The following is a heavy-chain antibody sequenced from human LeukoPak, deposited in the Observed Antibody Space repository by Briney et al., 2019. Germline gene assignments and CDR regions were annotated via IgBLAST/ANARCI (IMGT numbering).Heavy chain of an antibody. Sequence: GGSLRLSCAASGFTFSSYSMNWVRQAPGKGLEWVSSISSSSSYIYYADSVKGRFTISRDNAKNSLYLQMNSLRAEDTAVYYCARGRGEQWLPPSDYWGQGTLVTVSS. CDR3: ARGRGEQWLPPSDY. D-gene: IGHD6-19*01. J-gene: IGHJ4*02. CDR1: GFTFSSYS. CDR2: ISSSSSYI. V-gene: IGHV3-21*01.